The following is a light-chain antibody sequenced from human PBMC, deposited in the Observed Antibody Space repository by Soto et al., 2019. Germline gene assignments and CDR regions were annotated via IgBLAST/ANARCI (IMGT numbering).Light chain of an antibody. CDR3: QSYDSSLSGSYV. Sequence: QSVLTQPPSVSGAPGQRVTISCTGSRSNIGAGYDVHWYQQLPGTAPKLLIYGNSNRPSGVPDRFSGSKSGTSASLAITGLQAEDEADYYCQSYDSSLSGSYVFGTGTKLTV. J-gene: IGLJ1*01. CDR2: GNS. CDR1: RSNIGAGYD. V-gene: IGLV1-40*01.